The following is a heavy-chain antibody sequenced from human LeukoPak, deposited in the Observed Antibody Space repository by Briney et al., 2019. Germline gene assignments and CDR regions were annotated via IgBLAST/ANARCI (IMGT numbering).Heavy chain of an antibody. CDR1: GGSVSSYY. CDR2: IYTSGST. Sequence: SETLSLTCTVSGGSVSSYYWSWIRKPAGKGLEWIGRIYTSGSTNYNPSLKSRVTMSVDTSKNQFSLKLSSVTAADTAVYYCARDRTYPTYNYYYYYYMDVWGQGTLVSVSS. D-gene: IGHD3-16*01. V-gene: IGHV4-4*07. J-gene: IGHJ6*03. CDR3: ARDRTYPTYNYYYYYYMDV.